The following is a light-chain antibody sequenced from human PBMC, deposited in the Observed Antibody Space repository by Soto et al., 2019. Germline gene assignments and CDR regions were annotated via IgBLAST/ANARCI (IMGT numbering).Light chain of an antibody. CDR3: QKNNSAPQT. CDR2: AAS. V-gene: IGKV1-27*01. CDR1: QGISNY. J-gene: IGKJ1*01. Sequence: DIQMTQSPSSLSASVGDRVTITCRASQGISNYLAWYQQKPGKVPKLLIYAASTLQSGVPSRFSGSGSGTDFTRTISSLQPEDVATYYWQKNNSAPQTFGQGTKVEIK.